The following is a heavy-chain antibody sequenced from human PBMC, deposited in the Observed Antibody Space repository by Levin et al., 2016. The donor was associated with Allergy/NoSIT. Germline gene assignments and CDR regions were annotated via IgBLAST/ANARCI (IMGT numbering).Heavy chain of an antibody. D-gene: IGHD3-10*01. CDR3: AKDPGYGSGTYFRY. Sequence: WIRQPPGKGLEWVAVISHDGSNKNYVDSVKGRFTISRDNSKNTLYLQMNSLRAEDTAVYYCAKDPGYGSGTYFRYWGQGTLVTVSS. CDR2: ISHDGSNK. J-gene: IGHJ4*02. V-gene: IGHV3-30*18.